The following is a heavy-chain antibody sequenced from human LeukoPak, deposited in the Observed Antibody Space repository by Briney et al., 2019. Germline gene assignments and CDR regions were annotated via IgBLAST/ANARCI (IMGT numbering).Heavy chain of an antibody. D-gene: IGHD4-17*01. J-gene: IGHJ4*02. CDR3: ARQEYGDQIDY. Sequence: GESLQISCKGSGYSFTNYWIGWVRQMPGKGLEWMGIIYPGDSDTRYSTSFQGQVTISADKSISTAYLQWSSLKASDTAMYYCARQEYGDQIDYWGQGTLVTVSS. V-gene: IGHV5-51*01. CDR1: GYSFTNYW. CDR2: IYPGDSDT.